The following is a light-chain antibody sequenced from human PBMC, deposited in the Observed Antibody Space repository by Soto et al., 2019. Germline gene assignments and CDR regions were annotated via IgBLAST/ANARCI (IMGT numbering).Light chain of an antibody. CDR2: DAS. CDR3: QQYGDRSWT. V-gene: IGKV3-15*01. CDR1: QYIGSA. J-gene: IGKJ1*01. Sequence: TQTPATLSVSPGDRATLSCRASQYIGSAVAWYHQRSGQAPRLLIFDASIRVPTTPARFSGSVSGTEFTLTISSLESEDFAVYFCQQYGDRSWTFGQGTKVDI.